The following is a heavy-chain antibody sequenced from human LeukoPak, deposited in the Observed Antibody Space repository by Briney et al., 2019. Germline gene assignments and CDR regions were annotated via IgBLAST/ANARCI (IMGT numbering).Heavy chain of an antibody. CDR1: GFTFDDYA. Sequence: PGGSLRLSCAASGFTFDDYAMHWVRHAPGKGLDWVSGISWDSGSIGYADSVKGRFTISRDNAKNSLYLQMNSLRAEDTALYYCAKGETARYDSSGYYYSAVDYWGQGTLVTVSS. V-gene: IGHV3-9*01. J-gene: IGHJ4*02. CDR2: ISWDSGSI. D-gene: IGHD3-22*01. CDR3: AKGETARYDSSGYYYSAVDY.